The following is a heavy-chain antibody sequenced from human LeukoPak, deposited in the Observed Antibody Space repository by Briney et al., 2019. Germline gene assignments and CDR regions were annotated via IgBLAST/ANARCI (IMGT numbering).Heavy chain of an antibody. Sequence: GGSLRLSCAASGFTFSNAWMSWVRQAPGKGLEWVGRIKSKTDGGTTDYAAPVKGRFTISRDDSKNTLYLQMNSLKTEDTAVYYCTTEIGDPEVGATSNFDYWGQGTLVTVSS. CDR2: IKSKTDGGTT. V-gene: IGHV3-15*01. CDR1: GFTFSNAW. CDR3: TTEIGDPEVGATSNFDY. D-gene: IGHD1-26*01. J-gene: IGHJ4*02.